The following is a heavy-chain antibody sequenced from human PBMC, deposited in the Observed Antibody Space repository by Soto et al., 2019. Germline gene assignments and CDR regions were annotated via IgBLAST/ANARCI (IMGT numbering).Heavy chain of an antibody. Sequence: ASVKVSCKASGYTFTSYAMHWVRQAPGQRLEWMGWINAGNGNTNYAQKLQGRVTMTTDTSTSTAYMELRSLRSDDTAVYYCARDPSIAAAGNWFDPWGQGTLVTVSS. D-gene: IGHD6-13*01. CDR2: INAGNGNT. CDR3: ARDPSIAAAGNWFDP. CDR1: GYTFTSYA. V-gene: IGHV1-3*01. J-gene: IGHJ5*02.